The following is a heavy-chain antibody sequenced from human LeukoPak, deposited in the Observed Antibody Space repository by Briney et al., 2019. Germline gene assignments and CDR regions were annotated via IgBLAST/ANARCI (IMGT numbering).Heavy chain of an antibody. J-gene: IGHJ3*02. V-gene: IGHV3-30-3*01. Sequence: GGSLRLSCAASGFTFSSYGMHWVRQAPGKGLEWVAVTSYDGSNKYYADSVKGRFTISRDNSKNTLYLQMNSLIAEDTAVYYCTRGAILGQWPGAFDIWGQGTMVTVSS. CDR1: GFTFSSYG. D-gene: IGHD6-19*01. CDR3: TRGAILGQWPGAFDI. CDR2: TSYDGSNK.